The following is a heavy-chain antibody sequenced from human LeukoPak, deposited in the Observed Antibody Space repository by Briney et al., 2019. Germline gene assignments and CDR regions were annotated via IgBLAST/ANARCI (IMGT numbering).Heavy chain of an antibody. J-gene: IGHJ4*02. CDR1: GFTISSYW. Sequence: GGSLRLSCAASGFTISSYWMSWVRQAPGKGLEWVANIKQDGSEKYYVDSVKGRFTISRDNAKNSLYLQMNSLRAEDTAVYYCARDAPYYGAVDYWGQGTLVTVSS. CDR3: ARDAPYYGAVDY. CDR2: IKQDGSEK. D-gene: IGHD4-17*01. V-gene: IGHV3-7*01.